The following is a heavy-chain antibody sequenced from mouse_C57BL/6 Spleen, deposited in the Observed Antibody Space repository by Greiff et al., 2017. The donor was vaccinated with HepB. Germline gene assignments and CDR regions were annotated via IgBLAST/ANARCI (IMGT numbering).Heavy chain of an antibody. J-gene: IGHJ3*01. CDR1: GYAFSSSW. Sequence: VQLQQSGPELVKPGASVKISCKASGYAFSSSWMNWVKQRPGKGLEWIGRIYPGDGDTNYNGKFKGKATLTADKSSSTAYMQLSSLTSEDSAVYFCEREEIYYDYDGGAYWGQGTLVTVSA. CDR3: EREEIYYDYDGGAY. D-gene: IGHD2-4*01. V-gene: IGHV1-82*01. CDR2: IYPGDGDT.